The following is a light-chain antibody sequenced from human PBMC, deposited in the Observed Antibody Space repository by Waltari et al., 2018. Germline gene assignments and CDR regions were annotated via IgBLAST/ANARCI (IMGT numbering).Light chain of an antibody. CDR1: SSDIGGHTY. Sequence: QSALTQPASVSGSPGQSITISCPGTSSDIGGHTYVSWYQQHPGKAPKLMIYDVSKRPSGVSNRFSASKSGNTASLTISGLQAEDEADYYCSSYTSSSTFGGGTKLTVL. CDR3: SSYTSSST. CDR2: DVS. V-gene: IGLV2-14*01. J-gene: IGLJ2*01.